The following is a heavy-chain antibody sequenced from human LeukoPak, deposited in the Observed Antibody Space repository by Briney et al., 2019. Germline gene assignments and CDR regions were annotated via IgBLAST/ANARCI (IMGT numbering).Heavy chain of an antibody. CDR2: IWYDGTNK. V-gene: IGHV3-33*08. CDR1: GFTVSSNY. D-gene: IGHD4-23*01. Sequence: GGSLRLSCVASGFTVSSNYMSWVRQAPGKGLEWVAVIWYDGTNKYYADSVKGRFTISRDNSKNTVYLQINSLRAEDTAVYYCARPRAVVTHYWYFDLWGRGTLVTVSS. J-gene: IGHJ2*01. CDR3: ARPRAVVTHYWYFDL.